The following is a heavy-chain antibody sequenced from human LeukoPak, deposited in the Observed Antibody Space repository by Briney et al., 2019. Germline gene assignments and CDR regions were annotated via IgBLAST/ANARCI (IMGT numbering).Heavy chain of an antibody. D-gene: IGHD7-27*01. V-gene: IGHV3-23*01. Sequence: GGTLRLSCAASGFTSSSYGMSWVRQAPGKGLEWLSGISPRGGGPYYADSVKGRSTISRDDSKRTLSLQMNSLRAEDTAVYYCARDLAWGAFDYWGQGTLVSVSS. CDR1: GFTSSSYG. CDR3: ARDLAWGAFDY. J-gene: IGHJ4*02. CDR2: ISPRGGGP.